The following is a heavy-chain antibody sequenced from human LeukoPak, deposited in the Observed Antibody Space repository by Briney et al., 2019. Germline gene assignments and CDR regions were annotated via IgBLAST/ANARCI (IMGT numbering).Heavy chain of an antibody. CDR2: ISSDSETI. D-gene: IGHD3-10*01. Sequence: GGSLRLSCAASGFTFSSHTINWVRQAPGKGLEWVSSISSDSETIYYGDSVRGRFTISRDNAKNSLYLQMDSLRAEDTAVYYFGDYSYYYYYMDVWGKGTTVTVSS. J-gene: IGHJ6*03. V-gene: IGHV3-48*04. CDR3: GDYSYYYYYMDV. CDR1: GFTFSSHT.